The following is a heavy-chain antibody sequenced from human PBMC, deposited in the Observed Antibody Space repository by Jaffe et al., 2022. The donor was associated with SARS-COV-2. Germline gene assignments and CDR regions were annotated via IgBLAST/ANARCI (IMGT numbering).Heavy chain of an antibody. D-gene: IGHD3-3*01. Sequence: EVQLVESGGGLVQPGGSLRLSCAASGFTFSSYAMHWVRQAPGKGLEYVSAISSNGGSTYYANSVKGRFTISRDNSKNTLYLQMGSLRAEDMAVYYCASQADFWSGYYKWGQGTLVTVSS. J-gene: IGHJ4*02. CDR2: ISSNGGST. CDR1: GFTFSSYA. V-gene: IGHV3-64*01. CDR3: ASQADFWSGYYK.